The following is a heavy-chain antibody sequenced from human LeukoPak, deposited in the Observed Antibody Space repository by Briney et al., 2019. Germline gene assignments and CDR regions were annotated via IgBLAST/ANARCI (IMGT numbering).Heavy chain of an antibody. CDR1: GGSISSYY. CDR2: IYYSGST. V-gene: IGHV4-59*01. CDR3: ARDHGNGDAFDI. D-gene: IGHD1-14*01. Sequence: EPSETLPLTCTVSGGSISSYYWSWIRQPPGKGLEWIGYIYYSGSTNYNPSLKSRVTISVDTSKNQFSLKLSSVTAADTAVCYCARDHGNGDAFDIWGQGTMVTVSS. J-gene: IGHJ3*02.